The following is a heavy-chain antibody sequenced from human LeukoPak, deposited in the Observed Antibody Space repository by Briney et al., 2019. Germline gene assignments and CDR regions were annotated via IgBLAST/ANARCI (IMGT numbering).Heavy chain of an antibody. CDR2: IYPDDSDT. J-gene: IGHJ4*02. V-gene: IGHV5-51*01. D-gene: IGHD3-22*01. Sequence: GASLQISCKGSGSIFTNYWIAWVRQLPGKGLEWMGIIYPDDSDTRYSPSFRGQVTISADKSISTAYLQWSSLKASDTAMYYCARRSYYDSGGYYYDFWGQGTLVTVSS. CDR1: GSIFTNYW. CDR3: ARRSYYDSGGYYYDF.